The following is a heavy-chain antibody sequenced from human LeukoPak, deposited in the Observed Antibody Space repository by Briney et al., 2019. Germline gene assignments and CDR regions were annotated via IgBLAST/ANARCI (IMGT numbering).Heavy chain of an antibody. Sequence: SETLSLTCAVYGGSFSGYYWSWIRQPPGKGLEWIGEINHSGSTNYNPSLKSRVTISVDTSKTHFSLKLSSVTAADTAVYYCAREGYDTGVDYWGQGTLVTVSS. J-gene: IGHJ4*02. CDR2: INHSGST. CDR3: AREGYDTGVDY. CDR1: GGSFSGYY. V-gene: IGHV4-34*01. D-gene: IGHD5-12*01.